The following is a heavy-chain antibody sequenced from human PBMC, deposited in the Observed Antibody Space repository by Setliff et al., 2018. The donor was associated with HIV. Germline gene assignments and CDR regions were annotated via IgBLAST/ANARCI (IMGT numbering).Heavy chain of an antibody. CDR3: ARGYYYGSGSLSADHYYYMDV. CDR2: IIPIFGTA. J-gene: IGHJ6*03. CDR1: GGTFSSYA. V-gene: IGHV1-69*13. Sequence: SVKVSCKASGGTFSSYAISWVRQAPGQGLEWMGGIIPIFGTANYAQKFQGRVAITADESTSTAYMELSSLRSEDTAVYYCARGYYYGSGSLSADHYYYMDVWGKGTTVTVSS. D-gene: IGHD3-10*01.